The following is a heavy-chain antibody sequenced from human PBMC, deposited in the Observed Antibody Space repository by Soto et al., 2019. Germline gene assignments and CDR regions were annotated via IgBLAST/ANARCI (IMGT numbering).Heavy chain of an antibody. Sequence: GSLRLSCAASGFTFSNYKMNWVRQAPGKGLEWVSYISPSSSMIYYADSVKGRFTISRDNAKNSLYLQMNSLRAEDTAVYYCATQGGLDHWGQGTLVTVSS. J-gene: IGHJ4*02. V-gene: IGHV3-48*01. D-gene: IGHD3-16*01. CDR1: GFTFSNYK. CDR3: ATQGGLDH. CDR2: ISPSSSMI.